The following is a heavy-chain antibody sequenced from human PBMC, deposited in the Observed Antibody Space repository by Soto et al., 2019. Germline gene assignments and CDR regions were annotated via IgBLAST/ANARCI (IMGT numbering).Heavy chain of an antibody. Sequence: EVQLLESGGGLVQPGGSLRLSCAASGFTFSSYAMSWVRQAPGKGLEWVSAISGSGGSTYYADSVKGRFTISRDNSKNTLYLQMNSLGAEDTAVYYCAKGSSRLLWFGELDAFDIWGQGTMVTVSS. CDR3: AKGSSRLLWFGELDAFDI. CDR2: ISGSGGST. D-gene: IGHD3-10*01. CDR1: GFTFSSYA. V-gene: IGHV3-23*01. J-gene: IGHJ3*02.